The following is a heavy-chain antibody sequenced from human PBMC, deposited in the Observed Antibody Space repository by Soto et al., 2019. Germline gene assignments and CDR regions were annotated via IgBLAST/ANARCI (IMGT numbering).Heavy chain of an antibody. Sequence: SETLSLTCTVSGGSISPYYWSWIRQSPRMGLEMVGYVYYTGSTIYNPSLKSRLTISVDTSNNQFSLRLTSVTAADTAVYYCARMPYTGSNPPFDYWGRGILVTVSS. V-gene: IGHV4-59*01. CDR3: ARMPYTGSNPPFDY. D-gene: IGHD1-26*01. CDR2: VYYTGST. J-gene: IGHJ4*02. CDR1: GGSISPYY.